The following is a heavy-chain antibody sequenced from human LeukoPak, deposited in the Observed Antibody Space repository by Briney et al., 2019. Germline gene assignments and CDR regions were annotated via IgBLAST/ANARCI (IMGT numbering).Heavy chain of an antibody. Sequence: VASVKVSCKASGYTFTSYGISWVRQAPGQGLEWMGWISAYNGNTNYAQKFQGRVTMTRNTSISTAYMELSSLRSEDTAVYYCARGHSSSWYNWFDPWGQGTLVTVSS. V-gene: IGHV1-18*01. J-gene: IGHJ5*02. D-gene: IGHD6-13*01. CDR1: GYTFTSYG. CDR2: ISAYNGNT. CDR3: ARGHSSSWYNWFDP.